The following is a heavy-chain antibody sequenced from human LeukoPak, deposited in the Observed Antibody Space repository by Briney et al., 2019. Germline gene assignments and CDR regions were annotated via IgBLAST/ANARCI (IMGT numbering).Heavy chain of an antibody. CDR3: ARIIAVAGTPFDY. CDR2: IDWDDDK. D-gene: IGHD6-19*01. Sequence: SGPALVKPTQTLTLTFSFSGFSLSTSAMCVSWIRQPPGKALEWLARIDWDDDKYYSTSLKTRLTISKDTSKNQVVLTMTNVDPVDTATYYCARIIAVAGTPFDYWGQGTLVTVSS. J-gene: IGHJ4*02. CDR1: GFSLSTSAMC. V-gene: IGHV2-70*11.